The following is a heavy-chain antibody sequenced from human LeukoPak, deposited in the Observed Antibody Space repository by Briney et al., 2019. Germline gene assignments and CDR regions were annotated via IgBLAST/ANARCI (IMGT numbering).Heavy chain of an antibody. J-gene: IGHJ3*02. CDR3: ARDGGMATGYCHAFDI. D-gene: IGHD5-24*01. V-gene: IGHV3-7*01. CDR2: IKQDGSEK. CDR1: EFTFSSYW. Sequence: GGSLRLSCAASEFTFSSYWMSWVRQAPGKGLEWVANIKQDGSEKYYVDSVKGRFTISRDNAKNSLYLQMNSLRAEDTAVYYCARDGGMATGYCHAFDIWGQGTMVTVSS.